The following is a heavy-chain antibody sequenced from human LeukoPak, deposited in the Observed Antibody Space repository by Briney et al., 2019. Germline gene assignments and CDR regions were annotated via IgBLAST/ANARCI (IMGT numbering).Heavy chain of an antibody. D-gene: IGHD6-13*01. CDR2: INPNSGGT. V-gene: IGHV1-2*02. CDR1: GYTFTGYY. CDR3: ARALPFARKQQLVGTGAFDI. Sequence: GASVKVSCKASGYTFTGYYMHWVRQAPGQGLEWMGWINPNSGGTNYAQKFQGRVTMTRDTSISTAYMELSRLRSDDTAVYYCARALPFARKQQLVGTGAFDIWGQGTMVTVSS. J-gene: IGHJ3*02.